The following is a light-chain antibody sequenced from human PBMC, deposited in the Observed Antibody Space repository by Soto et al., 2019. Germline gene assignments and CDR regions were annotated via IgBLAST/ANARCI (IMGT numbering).Light chain of an antibody. J-gene: IGLJ2*01. CDR1: SRHSSYA. CDR3: QNGGIGSLV. CDR2: LNSDGRH. V-gene: IGLV4-69*01. Sequence: QLVLTQSPSASASLGDSVKLTCTLSSRHSSYAIAWHQQQPEKGPRYLMKLNSDGRHTKGDGIPDRFSGSSSGTERYITISRLQAEDEADYYWQNGGIGSLVFGGGTKLTVL.